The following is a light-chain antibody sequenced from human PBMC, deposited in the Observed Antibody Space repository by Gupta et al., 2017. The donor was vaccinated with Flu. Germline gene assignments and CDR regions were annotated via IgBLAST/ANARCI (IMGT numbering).Light chain of an antibody. J-gene: IGKJ1*01. CDR2: DAY. V-gene: IGKV3-15*01. CDR3: QRYDTWHPRT. CDR1: QSTSSK. Sequence: ATLSESPGERATFSCRASQSTSSKIAWYQQKPSQGPRLSMYDAYTSPTGAPVRFSGGGSGTEFTLTINILQSEDFAVYYCQRYDTWHPRTLGQGTKVEIK.